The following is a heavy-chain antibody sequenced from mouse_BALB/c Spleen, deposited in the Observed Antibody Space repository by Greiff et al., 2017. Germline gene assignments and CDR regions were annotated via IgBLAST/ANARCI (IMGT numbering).Heavy chain of an antibody. V-gene: IGHV1-7*01. D-gene: IGHD1-1*01. CDR3: AREGALRYYAMDY. CDR2: INPSTGYT. J-gene: IGHJ4*01. CDR1: GYTFTSYW. Sequence: VMLVESGAELAKPGASVKMSCKASGYTFTSYWMHWVKQRPGQGLEWIGYINPSTGYTEYNQKFKDKATLTADKSSSTAYMQLSSLTSEDSAVYYCAREGALRYYAMDYWGQGTSVTVSS.